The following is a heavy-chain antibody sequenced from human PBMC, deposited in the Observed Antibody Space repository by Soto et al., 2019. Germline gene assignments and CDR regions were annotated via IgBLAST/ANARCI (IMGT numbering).Heavy chain of an antibody. CDR2: IYYSGST. CDR3: ASLTGRYEHRFYY. Sequence: QLQLQESGPGLVKPAETLSLTCAVSGGSISRTNYYWGWIRQPPGKGLEWIGSIYYSGSTYYNPSLKSRVTMSIDTSKNRVSLRLTSVTAADTALYYCASLTGRYEHRFYYWGLGTLVTVSS. J-gene: IGHJ4*02. CDR1: GGSISRTNYY. D-gene: IGHD3-9*01. V-gene: IGHV4-39*01.